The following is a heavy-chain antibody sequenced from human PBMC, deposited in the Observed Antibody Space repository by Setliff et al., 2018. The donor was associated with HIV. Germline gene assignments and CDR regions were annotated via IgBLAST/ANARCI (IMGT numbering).Heavy chain of an antibody. CDR1: RFSFSTFW. CDR3: ARQTFYLSGSYRLYYFDY. D-gene: IGHD3-16*02. J-gene: IGHJ4*02. V-gene: IGHV3-7*03. Sequence: PGGSLRLSCATSRFSFSTFWMTWVRQAPGKGLEWIANINEDGNKKYHADSVWGRFTISRDNAKNSLYLQMNNLRAEDTAFYYCARQTFYLSGSYRLYYFDYWGPGTLVTV. CDR2: INEDGNKK.